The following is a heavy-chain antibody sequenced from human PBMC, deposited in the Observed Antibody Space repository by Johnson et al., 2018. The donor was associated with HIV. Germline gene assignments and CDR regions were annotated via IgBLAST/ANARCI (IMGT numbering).Heavy chain of an antibody. D-gene: IGHD3-22*01. CDR1: GFTFDDYA. Sequence: QLVESGGVVVQPGGSLRLSCAASGFTFDDYAMHWVRQAPGKGLEWVSLISWDGGSTYYADSVKGRFTISRDNSKNSLYLQMNSLRAEDTALYSCAKVGASYYDSPGDAFDIWGQGTMVTVSS. CDR2: ISWDGGST. CDR3: AKVGASYYDSPGDAFDI. V-gene: IGHV3-43D*03. J-gene: IGHJ3*02.